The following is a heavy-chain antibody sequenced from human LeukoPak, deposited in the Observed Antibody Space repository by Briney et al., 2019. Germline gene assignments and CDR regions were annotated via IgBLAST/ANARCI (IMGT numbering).Heavy chain of an antibody. Sequence: ASVKVSCKASGYTFTSCGISWVRQAPGQGLEWMGWISAYNGNTNYAQKLQGRVTMTTDTSTSTAYMELRSLRSDDTAVYYCASHSSGWRDAFDIWGQGTMVTVSS. D-gene: IGHD6-19*01. CDR3: ASHSSGWRDAFDI. V-gene: IGHV1-18*01. J-gene: IGHJ3*02. CDR2: ISAYNGNT. CDR1: GYTFTSCG.